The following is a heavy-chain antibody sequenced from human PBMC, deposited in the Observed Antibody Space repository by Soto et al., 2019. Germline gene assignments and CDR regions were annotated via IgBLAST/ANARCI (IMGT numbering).Heavy chain of an antibody. CDR3: ARDRYGDYCVDY. CDR1: GFTFSSYA. CDR2: ISGSGGST. J-gene: IGHJ4*02. V-gene: IGHV3-23*01. Sequence: HPGGSLRLSCAASGFTFSSYAMSWVRQAPGKGLEWVSAISGSGGSTYYADSVKGRFTISRDNSKNSLYLQMNSLRDEDTAVYYCARDRYGDYCVDYWGQGTLVTVSS. D-gene: IGHD4-17*01.